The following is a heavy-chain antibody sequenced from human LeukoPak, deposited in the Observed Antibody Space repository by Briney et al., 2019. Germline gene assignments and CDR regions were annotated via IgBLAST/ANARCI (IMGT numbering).Heavy chain of an antibody. Sequence: PSETLSLTCTVSGGSISSSSYYWGWIRQPPGKGLEWIGSIYYSGSTYYNPSLKSRVTISVDTSKNQFSLKLSSVTAADTAVYYCARGIGGVTTIYYYYYYYMDVWGKGTTVTVSS. D-gene: IGHD3-16*01. CDR2: IYYSGST. CDR3: ARGIGGVTTIYYYYYYYMDV. V-gene: IGHV4-39*01. J-gene: IGHJ6*03. CDR1: GGSISSSSYY.